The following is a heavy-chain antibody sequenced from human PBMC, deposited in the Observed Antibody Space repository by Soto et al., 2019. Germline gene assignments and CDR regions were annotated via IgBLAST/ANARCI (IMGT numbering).Heavy chain of an antibody. CDR1: GFTFSSYA. J-gene: IGHJ4*02. Sequence: QVQLVESGGGVVQPGRSLRLSCAASGFTFSSYAMHWVRQAPGKGLEWVAVISYDGSNKYYADSVKGRFTISRDNSKNTRYLQMNSLRAEDTAVYYCARDRRIQLWSGIDYWGQGTLVTVSS. V-gene: IGHV3-30-3*01. CDR3: ARDRRIQLWSGIDY. CDR2: ISYDGSNK. D-gene: IGHD5-18*01.